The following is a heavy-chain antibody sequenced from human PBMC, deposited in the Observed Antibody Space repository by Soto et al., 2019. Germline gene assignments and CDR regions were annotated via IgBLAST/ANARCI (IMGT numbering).Heavy chain of an antibody. CDR1: GGTFSSYA. V-gene: IGHV1-69*13. J-gene: IGHJ4*02. CDR3: ARDSGGATGPPDY. Sequence: SVKVSFKASGGTFSSYAISWVRQAPGQGLEWMGGIIPIFGTANYAQKFQGRVTITADESTSTAYMELSSLRSEDTAVYYCARDSGGATGPPDYWGQGTLVTVSS. CDR2: IIPIFGTA. D-gene: IGHD1-26*01.